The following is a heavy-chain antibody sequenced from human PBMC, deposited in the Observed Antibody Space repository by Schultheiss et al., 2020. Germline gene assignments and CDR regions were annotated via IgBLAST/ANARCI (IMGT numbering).Heavy chain of an antibody. J-gene: IGHJ4*02. CDR2: ISGSGGSR. Sequence: GGSLRLSCAASGLTFSSYSMSWVRQVPGKGLEWVSVISGSGGSRYYADSVKGRFTISRDNSKNTVYLQMNSLRAEDTAVYYCAKESAYCGGDCNSLLDYWGQGILVNVYS. V-gene: IGHV3-23*01. D-gene: IGHD2-21*02. CDR3: AKESAYCGGDCNSLLDY. CDR1: GLTFSSYS.